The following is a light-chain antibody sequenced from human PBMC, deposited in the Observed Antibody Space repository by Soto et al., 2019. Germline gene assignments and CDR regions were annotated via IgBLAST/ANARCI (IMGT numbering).Light chain of an antibody. CDR3: SSYTNSSTYV. Sequence: QSVLTQPASVSGSPGQSIAISCTGTSSDVGGYDYVSWYQQHPGKAPKVMIYDVSNRPSGVSNRFSGSKSGNTASLTISGLQAEDEADYYCSSYTNSSTYVFGTGTKVTVL. CDR1: SSDVGGYDY. J-gene: IGLJ1*01. V-gene: IGLV2-14*01. CDR2: DVS.